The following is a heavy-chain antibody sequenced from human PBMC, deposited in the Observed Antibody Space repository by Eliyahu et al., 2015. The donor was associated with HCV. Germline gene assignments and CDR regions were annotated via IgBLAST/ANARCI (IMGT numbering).Heavy chain of an antibody. CDR2: IYYSGSI. J-gene: IGHJ3*02. CDR1: GGSISXSNW. D-gene: IGHD1-26*01. V-gene: IGHV4-4*02. Sequence: QVQLQESGPGLVKPSGTLSLTCGVSGGSISXSNWWTWVRQPPGKGLEWIGEIYYSGSINSNPXLKSRVTMSVDKSKNQFSLRLDSVTAADTAIYYCARGSGWQVPYHFDIWGQGTMVTVSS. CDR3: ARGSGWQVPYHFDI.